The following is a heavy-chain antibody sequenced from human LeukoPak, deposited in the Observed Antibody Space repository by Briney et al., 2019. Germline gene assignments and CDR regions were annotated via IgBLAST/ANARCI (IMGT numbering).Heavy chain of an antibody. D-gene: IGHD6-13*01. V-gene: IGHV1-2*02. Sequence: ASLKVSCKASGYTFIGYYMHWVRQAPGQGLEWMGWINPNSGGTNYAQKFQGRVTMTRDTSISTAYMELSRLRSDDTAVYYCARESRIAAAGYIDYWGQGTLVTVSS. CDR2: INPNSGGT. CDR3: ARESRIAAAGYIDY. CDR1: GYTFIGYY. J-gene: IGHJ4*02.